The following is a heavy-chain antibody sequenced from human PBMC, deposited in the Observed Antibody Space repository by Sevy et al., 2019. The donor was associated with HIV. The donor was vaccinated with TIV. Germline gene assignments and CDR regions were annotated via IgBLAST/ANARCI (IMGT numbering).Heavy chain of an antibody. CDR2: MKEDGSER. D-gene: IGHD5-18*01. Sequence: GGSLRLSCAASGFTFSSYWMSWVRQAPGKGLEWVATMKEDGSERNYVDSVKGRFTISRDNAKNSLYRQMNSLRAEDTAVYYCVREGVGGYSYSLDCWGQGTLVTVSS. V-gene: IGHV3-7*01. CDR3: VREGVGGYSYSLDC. CDR1: GFTFSSYW. J-gene: IGHJ4*02.